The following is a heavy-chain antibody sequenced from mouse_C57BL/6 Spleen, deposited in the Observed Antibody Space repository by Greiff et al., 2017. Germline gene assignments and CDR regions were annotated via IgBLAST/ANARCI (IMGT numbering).Heavy chain of an antibody. V-gene: IGHV5-4*01. CDR2: ISDGGSYT. J-gene: IGHJ3*01. CDR1: GFTFSSYA. Sequence: EVKLVESGGGLVKPGGSLKLSCAASGFTFSSYAMSWVRQTPEKRLEWVATISDGGSYTYYPDNVKGRFTISRDNAKNNLYQQMSHLKSEDTAMYYCAREEGFAYWGQGTLVTVSA. CDR3: AREEGFAY.